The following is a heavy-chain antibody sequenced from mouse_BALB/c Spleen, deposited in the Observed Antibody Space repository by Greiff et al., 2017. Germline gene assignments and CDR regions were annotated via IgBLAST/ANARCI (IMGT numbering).Heavy chain of an antibody. CDR3: ARYGSNWYFDV. CDR2: IWGDGST. V-gene: IGHV2-6-7*01. Sequence: VQGVESGPGLVAPSQSLSITCTVSGFSLTGYGVNWVRQPPGKGLEWLGMIWGDGSTDYNSALKSRLSISKDNSKSQVFLKMNSLQTDDTARYYCARYGSNWYFDVWGAGTTVTVSS. CDR1: GFSLTGYG. J-gene: IGHJ1*01. D-gene: IGHD1-1*01.